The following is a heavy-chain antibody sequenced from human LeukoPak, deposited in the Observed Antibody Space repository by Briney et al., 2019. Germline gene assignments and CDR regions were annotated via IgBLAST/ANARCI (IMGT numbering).Heavy chain of an antibody. CDR2: ISWNSGSI. D-gene: IGHD6-6*01. CDR1: GFTFDDYA. Sequence: PGGSLRLSCAASGFTFDDYAMHWVRQALGKGLEWVSGISWNSGSIGYADSVKGRFTISRDNAKNSLYLQMNSLRAEDTALYYCAKDPYSSSPYTYMDVWGKGTTVTVSS. V-gene: IGHV3-9*01. CDR3: AKDPYSSSPYTYMDV. J-gene: IGHJ6*03.